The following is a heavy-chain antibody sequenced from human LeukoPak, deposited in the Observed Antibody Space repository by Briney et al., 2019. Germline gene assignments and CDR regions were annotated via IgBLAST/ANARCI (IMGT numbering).Heavy chain of an antibody. CDR3: AKAALNYYDSSAFDY. V-gene: IGHV3-23*01. CDR1: XXXXSSXA. J-gene: IGHJ4*02. Sequence: GGXXXXXXXXXXXXXSSXAMSWVRQAPGKGLEWVSAISGSGGSTYYADSVKGRFTISRDNSKNTLYLQMNSLRAEDTAVYYCAKAALNYYDSSAFDYWGQGTLVTVSS. D-gene: IGHD3-22*01. CDR2: ISGSGGST.